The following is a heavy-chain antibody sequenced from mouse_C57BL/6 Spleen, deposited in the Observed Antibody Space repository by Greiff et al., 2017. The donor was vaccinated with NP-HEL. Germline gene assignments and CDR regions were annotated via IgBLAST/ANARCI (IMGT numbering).Heavy chain of an antibody. CDR1: GYAFSSSW. J-gene: IGHJ4*01. Sequence: QVQLQQSGPELVKPGASVKISCKASGYAFSSSWMNWVKQRPGKGLEWIGRIYPGDGDTNYNGKFKGKATLTADQSSSTAYMQLSSLTSEDSAVYFCARPYSNSPYYYAMDYWGQGTSVTVSS. CDR3: ARPYSNSPYYYAMDY. D-gene: IGHD2-5*01. CDR2: IYPGDGDT. V-gene: IGHV1-82*01.